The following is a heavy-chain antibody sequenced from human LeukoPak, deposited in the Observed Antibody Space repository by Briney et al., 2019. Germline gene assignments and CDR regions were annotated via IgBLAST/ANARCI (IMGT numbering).Heavy chain of an antibody. D-gene: IGHD4-17*01. V-gene: IGHV3-21*01. J-gene: IGHJ4*02. CDR1: GFAFSYYS. CDR3: ARASDGDYGRAAFDY. CDR2: ISSGSSYI. Sequence: GGSLRLSCAASGFAFSYYSLSWVRQAPGKGLEWVSSISSGSSYIFYADSVKGRFTTSRDNAKNSLYLLMNSLRADDTAVYYCARASDGDYGRAAFDYWGQGSLVTVSS.